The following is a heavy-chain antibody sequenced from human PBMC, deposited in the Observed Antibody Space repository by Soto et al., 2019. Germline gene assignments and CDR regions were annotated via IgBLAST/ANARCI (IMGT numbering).Heavy chain of an antibody. CDR3: ARHLYGNRHYLDALDV. CDR1: GYSFTTFW. CDR2: LDPADSFT. D-gene: IGHD3-10*01. Sequence: PGESLKISFNVSGYSFTTFWISWVRQMPEKGLAWTGRLDPADSFTNYSPSFQGHVTISVDKSINTAYLQWSSLKASDTAIYYCARHLYGNRHYLDALDVLGQGTMVTV. J-gene: IGHJ3*01. V-gene: IGHV5-10-1*01.